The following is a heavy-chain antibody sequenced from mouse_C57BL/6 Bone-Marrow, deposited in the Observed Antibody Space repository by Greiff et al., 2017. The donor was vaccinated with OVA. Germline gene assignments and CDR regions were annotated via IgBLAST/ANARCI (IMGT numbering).Heavy chain of an antibody. CDR2: INPNNGGT. CDR1: GYTFTDYY. V-gene: IGHV1-26*01. D-gene: IGHD2-5*01. J-gene: IGHJ4*01. CDR3: ARRGSKAYYYAMDY. Sequence: EVQLQQSGPELVKPGASVKISCKASGYTFTDYYMNWVKQSHGKSLEWIGDINPNNGGTSYNQKFKGKATLTVDKSSSTAYMELRSLTSEDSAVYYCARRGSKAYYYAMDYWGQGTSVTVSS.